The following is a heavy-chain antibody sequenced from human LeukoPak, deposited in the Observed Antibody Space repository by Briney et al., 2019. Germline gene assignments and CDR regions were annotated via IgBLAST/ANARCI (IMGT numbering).Heavy chain of an antibody. V-gene: IGHV3-21*01. J-gene: IGHJ3*02. CDR1: GFTFSSYS. CDR3: ARRWIQLWFDDDAFDI. Sequence: PGGSLRLSCAASGFTFSSYSMNWVRQAPGKGLEWVSSISSSSSYIYYADSVEGRFTISRDNAKNSLYLQMNSLRAEDTAVYYCARRWIQLWFDDDAFDIWGQGTMVTVSS. D-gene: IGHD5-18*01. CDR2: ISSSSSYI.